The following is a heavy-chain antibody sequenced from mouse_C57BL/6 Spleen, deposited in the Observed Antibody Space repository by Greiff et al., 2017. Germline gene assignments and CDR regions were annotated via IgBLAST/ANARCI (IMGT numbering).Heavy chain of an antibody. V-gene: IGHV1-61*01. CDR3: ARGSGAWFAY. CDR2: IYPSDSET. J-gene: IGHJ3*01. CDR1: GYTFTSYW. Sequence: QVQLQQPGAELVRPGSSVKLSCKASGYTFTSYWMDWVKQRPGQGLEWIGNIYPSDSETHYNQKFKDKATLTVDKSSSTAYMQLSSLTSEDSGVYYCARGSGAWFAYWGQGTLVTVSA.